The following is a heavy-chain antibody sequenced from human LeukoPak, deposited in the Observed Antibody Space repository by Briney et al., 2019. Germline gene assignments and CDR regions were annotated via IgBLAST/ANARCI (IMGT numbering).Heavy chain of an antibody. CDR3: ARGSSGWYSGY. CDR2: IIPILGIA. CDR1: GDTFSNFV. D-gene: IGHD6-19*01. J-gene: IGHJ4*02. V-gene: IGHV1-69*04. Sequence: GASVKVSCKTSGDTFSNFVISWVRQAPGQGLEWMGRIIPILGIANYAQKFQGRVTITADKSTSTAYMELSSLRSEDTAVYYCARGSSGWYSGYWGQGTLVTVSS.